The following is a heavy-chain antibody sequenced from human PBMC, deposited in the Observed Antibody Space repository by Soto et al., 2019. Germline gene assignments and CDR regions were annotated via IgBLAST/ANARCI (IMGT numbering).Heavy chain of an antibody. V-gene: IGHV1-69*02. CDR1: GGTFSSYT. D-gene: IGHD2-15*01. CDR3: ARGHQDIVVVVAATEDAFDI. J-gene: IGHJ3*02. CDR2: IIPILGIA. Sequence: VSCKASGGTFSSYTISWVRQAPGQGLEWMGRIIPILGIANYAQKFQGRVTITADKSTSTAYMELSSLRSEDTAVYYCARGHQDIVVVVAATEDAFDIWGQGTMVTVSS.